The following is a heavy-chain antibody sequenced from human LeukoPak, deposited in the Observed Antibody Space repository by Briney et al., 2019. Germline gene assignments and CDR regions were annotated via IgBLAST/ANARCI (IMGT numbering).Heavy chain of an antibody. V-gene: IGHV3-48*01. CDR3: ARVLHKRNYDSTIYYGY. D-gene: IGHD3-22*01. J-gene: IGHJ4*02. Sequence: GGSLRLSCAASEFTFSSYSMNWVRQAPGKGLEWVSYISSGSSTIYYADSVKGRFTISRDNAKNSLYLQMNSLRAEDTAVYYCARVLHKRNYDSTIYYGYWGQGTLVTVSS. CDR2: ISSGSSTI. CDR1: EFTFSSYS.